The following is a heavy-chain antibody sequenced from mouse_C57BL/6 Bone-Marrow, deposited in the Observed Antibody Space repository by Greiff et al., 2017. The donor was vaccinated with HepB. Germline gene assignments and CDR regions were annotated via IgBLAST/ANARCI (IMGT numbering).Heavy chain of an antibody. CDR2: IEPEDGDT. CDR1: GFNIKDYY. CDR3: TTWILRYPYYFDY. V-gene: IGHV14-1*01. Sequence: EVMLVESGAELVRPGASVKLSCTASGFNIKDYYMHWVKQRPEQGLEWIGRIEPEDGDTEYAPKFQGKATMTADTSSNTAYLQLSSLTSEDTAVYYCTTWILRYPYYFDYWGQGTTLTVSS. J-gene: IGHJ2*01. D-gene: IGHD1-1*01.